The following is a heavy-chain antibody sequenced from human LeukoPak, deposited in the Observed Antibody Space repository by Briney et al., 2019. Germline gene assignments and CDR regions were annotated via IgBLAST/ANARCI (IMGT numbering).Heavy chain of an antibody. Sequence: SETLSLTRTVSGDSISSGGYYWSWIRQHPGKGLEWIGYIYYSGSTYYNPSLKSRVTISVATSKNQFSLKLSSVTAADTAVYYCARIGYSYGSSPLNYWGQGTLVTVSS. CDR2: IYYSGST. CDR1: GDSISSGGYY. V-gene: IGHV4-31*03. D-gene: IGHD5-18*01. J-gene: IGHJ4*02. CDR3: ARIGYSYGSSPLNY.